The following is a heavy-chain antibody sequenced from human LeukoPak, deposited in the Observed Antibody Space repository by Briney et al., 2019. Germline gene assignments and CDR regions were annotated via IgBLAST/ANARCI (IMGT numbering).Heavy chain of an antibody. CDR3: ARTQQQNRYGPLGY. J-gene: IGHJ4*02. CDR2: INHSGST. V-gene: IGHV4-34*01. D-gene: IGHD5-18*01. CDR1: GGSLGGYS. Sequence: SETLSLTCAVYGGSLGGYSWSWIRQPPGKGLEWIGEINHSGSTNYNPSLKSRVTISVDTSKNQFSLKLSSVTAADTAVYYCARTQQQNRYGPLGYWGQGTLVTVSA.